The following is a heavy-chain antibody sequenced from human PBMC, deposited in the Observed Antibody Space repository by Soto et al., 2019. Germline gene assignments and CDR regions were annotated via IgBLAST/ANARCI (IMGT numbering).Heavy chain of an antibody. CDR3: VKYYGSQTAFFDC. Sequence: PGGSLRLSCAASGFTFSSFAMTWVRQAPGKGLEWVSSIGATGGSTYYVDSVMGRFTISRDNPMNTLHLQMNSLRAEDTAVYYCVKYYGSQTAFFDCWGQGTLVTVSS. J-gene: IGHJ4*02. CDR1: GFTFSSFA. D-gene: IGHD3-10*01. V-gene: IGHV3-23*01. CDR2: IGATGGST.